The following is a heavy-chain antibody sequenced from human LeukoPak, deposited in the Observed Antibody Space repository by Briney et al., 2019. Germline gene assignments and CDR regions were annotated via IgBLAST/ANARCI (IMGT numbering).Heavy chain of an antibody. V-gene: IGHV4-39*01. D-gene: IGHD1-1*01. J-gene: IGHJ4*02. CDR3: ARGSGGTTFDYFDY. CDR1: GGSISSSSYY. Sequence: SETLSLTCTVSGGSISSSSYYWGWIRQPPGKGLEWIGSICYSGSTYYNPSLKSRVTISVDTSKNQFSLKLSSVTAADTAVYYCARGSGGTTFDYFDYWGQGTLVTVSS. CDR2: ICYSGST.